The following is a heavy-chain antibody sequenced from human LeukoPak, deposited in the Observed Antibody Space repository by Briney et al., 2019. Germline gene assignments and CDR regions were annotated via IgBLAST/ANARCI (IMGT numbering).Heavy chain of an antibody. CDR3: VQFELDY. V-gene: IGHV1-2*02. D-gene: IGHD1-7*01. J-gene: IGHJ4*02. CDR2: INPNSGGT. Sequence: ASVKLSCKASGYTFTGYYLHWVRLAPGQGLEWMGWINPNSGGTNSAQKFQGSVTMTRDTSISTAYMDLSRLRSDDTAVYYCVQFELDYWGQGTLVTVSS. CDR1: GYTFTGYY.